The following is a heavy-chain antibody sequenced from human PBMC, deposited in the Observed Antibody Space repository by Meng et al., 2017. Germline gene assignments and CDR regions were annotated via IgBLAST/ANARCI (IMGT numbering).Heavy chain of an antibody. D-gene: IGHD1-26*01. CDR1: GGTFSSYA. CDR3: ARALKWEYVGDAFDI. CDR2: IIPIFGTA. J-gene: IGHJ3*02. Sequence: SVKVSCKASGGTFSSYAISWVRQAPGQGLEWMRGIIPIFGTANYAQKFQGRVTITTDESTSTAYMELSSLRSEDTAVYYCARALKWEYVGDAFDIWGQGTMVTVSS. V-gene: IGHV1-69*05.